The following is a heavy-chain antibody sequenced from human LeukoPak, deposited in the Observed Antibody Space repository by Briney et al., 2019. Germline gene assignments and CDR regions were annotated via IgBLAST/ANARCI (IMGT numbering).Heavy chain of an antibody. V-gene: IGHV3-11*01. CDR2: ISSSGSTI. CDR3: ARYGYSYAITGDAFDI. CDR1: GFTFSDYY. Sequence: GGSLRLSCAASGFTFSDYYMSWIRQAPGKGLEWVSYISSSGSTIYYAGSVKGRFTISRDNAKNSLYLQMNSLGAEDTAVYYCARYGYSYAITGDAFDIWGQGTMVTVSS. D-gene: IGHD5-18*01. J-gene: IGHJ3*02.